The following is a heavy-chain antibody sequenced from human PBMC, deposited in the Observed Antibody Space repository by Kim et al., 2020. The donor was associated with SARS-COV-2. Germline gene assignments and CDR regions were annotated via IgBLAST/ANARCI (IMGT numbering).Heavy chain of an antibody. CDR2: ISSSSSYI. V-gene: IGHV3-21*01. D-gene: IGHD6-19*01. CDR3: ASSSVAGNYYYYGMDV. Sequence: GWSLRLSCAASGFTFSSYSMNWVRQAPGKGLEWVSSISSSSSYIYYADSVKGRFTISRDNAKNSLYLQMNSLRAEDTAVYYCASSSVAGNYYYYGMDVWGQGTTVTVSS. J-gene: IGHJ6*02. CDR1: GFTFSSYS.